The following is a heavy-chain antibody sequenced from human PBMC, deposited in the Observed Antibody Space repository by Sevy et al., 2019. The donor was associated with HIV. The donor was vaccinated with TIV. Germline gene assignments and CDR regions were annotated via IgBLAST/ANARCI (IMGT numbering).Heavy chain of an antibody. CDR3: ARDPTFSSDTRGYYPFDS. CDR2: ISYDGSNK. CDR1: GFIFSNYA. Sequence: GGSLRLSCAASGFIFSNYAIHWVRRAPGKGLEWVAVISYDGSNKHYAASVKGRFTISRDNSRNTLFLQMNSLRLDDTAVYYCARDPTFSSDTRGYYPFDSWGQGTLVTLSS. J-gene: IGHJ4*02. V-gene: IGHV3-30*04. D-gene: IGHD3-22*01.